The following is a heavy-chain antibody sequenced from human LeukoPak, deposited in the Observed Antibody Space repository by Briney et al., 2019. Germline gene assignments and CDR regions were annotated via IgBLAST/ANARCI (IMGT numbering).Heavy chain of an antibody. CDR1: TFTFSTYE. CDR2: ISSSGSTM. J-gene: IGHJ4*02. V-gene: IGHV3-48*03. Sequence: PGGSLRLSCADSTFTFSTYEMNWVRQAPGKGLEWVSYISSSGSTMYYADSVKGRFTISRDNAKNSLYLQMNSLREEDTALYYCVREGRSMVAFDNWGQGVLVTVSS. D-gene: IGHD5-12*01. CDR3: VREGRSMVAFDN.